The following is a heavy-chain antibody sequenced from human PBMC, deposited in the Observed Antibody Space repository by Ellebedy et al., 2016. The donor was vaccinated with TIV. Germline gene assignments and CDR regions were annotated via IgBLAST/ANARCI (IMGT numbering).Heavy chain of an antibody. CDR2: IYDIGST. Sequence: SETLSLTCTVSNYSISSGSYWGWIRQPPGKGLEWIGSIYDIGSTYYNPSLKSRVTISVDTSKNQLYLKLSFVTAADTAVYYCASGYYDTLTGSTGGNFDSWGQGTLVTVSS. CDR1: NYSISSGSY. V-gene: IGHV4-38-2*02. CDR3: ASGYYDTLTGSTGGNFDS. D-gene: IGHD3-9*01. J-gene: IGHJ4*02.